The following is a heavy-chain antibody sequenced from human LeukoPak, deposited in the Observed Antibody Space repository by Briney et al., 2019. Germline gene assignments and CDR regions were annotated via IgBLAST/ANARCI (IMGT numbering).Heavy chain of an antibody. CDR3: AKANHYYGSGSYYKLDY. J-gene: IGHJ4*02. CDR1: GFTFSSYG. V-gene: IGHV3-30*02. CDR2: IRYDGSNK. D-gene: IGHD3-10*01. Sequence: PGGSLRLSCAASGFTFSSYGMHWVRQAPGKWLEWVALIRYDGSNKYYADSVKGRFTISRDNSKNTLYLQMNSLRAEDTAVYYCAKANHYYGSGSYYKLDYWGQGTLVTVSP.